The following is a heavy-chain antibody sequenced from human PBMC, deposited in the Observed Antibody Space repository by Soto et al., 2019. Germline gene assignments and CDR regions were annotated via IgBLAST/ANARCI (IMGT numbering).Heavy chain of an antibody. D-gene: IGHD3-3*02. CDR2: ISGHNGNT. V-gene: IGHV1-18*01. J-gene: IGHJ6*03. CDR3: ATVAHYYYYYMDV. CDR1: GYTFSTYD. Sequence: ASVKVSCKASGYTFSTYDISWVRQAPGQGLEWMGWISGHNGNTNYAQKFQGRVTLTEDTSTGTAYMELSSLRSEDTAVYYCATVAHYYYYYMDVWGKGTTVTVSS.